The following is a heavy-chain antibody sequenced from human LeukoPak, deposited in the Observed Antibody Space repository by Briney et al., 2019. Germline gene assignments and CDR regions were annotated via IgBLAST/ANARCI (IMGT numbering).Heavy chain of an antibody. CDR1: VFTFRDYT. CDR2: ISPDVRKT. J-gene: IGHJ5*02. CDR3: VRARPATWS. V-gene: IGHV3-30*04. D-gene: IGHD6-6*01. Sequence: PVGSLRLSCAASVFTFRDYTIHSGREAPGRGREWVTVISPDVRKTQYADSVKGRFTISREDAKNTVYLQMNNLRAEETAVYYSVRARPATWSWGQGTVITVSS.